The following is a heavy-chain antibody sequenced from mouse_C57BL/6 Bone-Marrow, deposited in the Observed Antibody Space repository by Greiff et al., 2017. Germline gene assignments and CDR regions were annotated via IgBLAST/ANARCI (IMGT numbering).Heavy chain of an antibody. D-gene: IGHD2-4*01. V-gene: IGHV1-15*01. CDR2: IDPETGGT. CDR3: TRWGYDYGAWFAY. CDR1: GYTFTDYE. J-gene: IGHJ3*01. Sequence: QVQLQQSGAELVRPGASVTLSCKASGYTFTDYEMHWVKQTPVHGLEWIGAIDPETGGTAYNQKFKGKAILTADKSSSTAYMELRSLTSEDSAVYYCTRWGYDYGAWFAYWGQGTLVTVSA.